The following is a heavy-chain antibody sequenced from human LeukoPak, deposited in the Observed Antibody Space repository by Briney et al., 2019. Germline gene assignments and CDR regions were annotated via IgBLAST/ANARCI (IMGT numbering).Heavy chain of an antibody. D-gene: IGHD5-24*01. CDR2: IYYSGSS. J-gene: IGHJ4*02. CDR1: GGSINNGGYY. V-gene: IGHV4-31*03. CDR3: ARNRDGYNSFDY. Sequence: PSETLSLTCTVSGGSINNGGYYWSWIRQHPGKGLEWIGYIYYSGSSYYNPSLRSRVTISVDTSKNHFSLKLSSVTAADTAVYYCARNRDGYNSFDYWGQGVQVTVSS.